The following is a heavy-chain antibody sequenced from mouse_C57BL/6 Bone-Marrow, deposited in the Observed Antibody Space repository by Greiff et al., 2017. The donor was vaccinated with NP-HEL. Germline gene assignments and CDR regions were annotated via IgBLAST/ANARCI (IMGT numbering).Heavy chain of an antibody. CDR2: IYPRSGNT. CDR1: GYTFTSYG. D-gene: IGHD2-4*01. J-gene: IGHJ3*01. V-gene: IGHV1-81*01. Sequence: VQVVESGAELARPGASVKLSCKASGYTFTSYGISWVKQRTGQGLEWIGEIYPRSGNTYYNEKFKGKATLTADKSSSTAYMELRSLTSEDSAVYFCARSGLRRFAYWGQGTLVTVSA. CDR3: ARSGLRRFAY.